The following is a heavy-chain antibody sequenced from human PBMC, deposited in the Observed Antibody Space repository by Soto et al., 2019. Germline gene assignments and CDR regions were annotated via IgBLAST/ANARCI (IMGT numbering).Heavy chain of an antibody. J-gene: IGHJ5*02. CDR1: GYTFTSYD. CDR3: ARGYYDYIWGSYRYLRWFDP. V-gene: IGHV1-8*01. D-gene: IGHD3-16*02. Sequence: QVQLVQSGAEVKKPGASVKVSCKASGYTFTSYDINWVRQATGQGLEWMGGMNPNSGNTGYAQKFQGRVTMTRNTSISTAYMELSRLRSEDTAVYYCARGYYDYIWGSYRYLRWFDPWGQGTLVTVSS. CDR2: MNPNSGNT.